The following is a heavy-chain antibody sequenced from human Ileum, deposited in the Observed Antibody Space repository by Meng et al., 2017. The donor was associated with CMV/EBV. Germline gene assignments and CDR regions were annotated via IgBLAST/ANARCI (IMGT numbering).Heavy chain of an antibody. V-gene: IGHV4-39*02. J-gene: IGHJ6*02. CDR3: ARDSRQGVGPAATHYYYYYGMDV. CDR2: IYYSGST. Sequence: SETLSLTCTVSGASVSSSSYYWGWIRQPPGKGLEWIGTIYYSGSTYSNPSLKSRVTISVDTSKNQFSLKLSSVTAADTAVYYCARDSRQGVGPAATHYYYYYGMDVWGQGTMVTVSS. CDR1: GASVSSSSYY. D-gene: IGHD2-2*01.